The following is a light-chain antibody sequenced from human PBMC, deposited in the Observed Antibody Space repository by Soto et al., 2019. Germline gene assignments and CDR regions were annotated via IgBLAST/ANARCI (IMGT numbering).Light chain of an antibody. J-gene: IGLJ3*02. CDR3: QSQDGSLSVSV. CDR2: GNN. V-gene: IGLV1-40*01. CDR1: NSNIGAGYD. Sequence: QSVLTQPPSVSGAPGQRVTISCTGSNSNIGAGYDVHWYQQLTRIAPKLLIYGNNIRPSGVPDRFSGSKFATSAYLTISGLQAEDEAEYYCQSQDGSLSVSVFGGGTKVTVL.